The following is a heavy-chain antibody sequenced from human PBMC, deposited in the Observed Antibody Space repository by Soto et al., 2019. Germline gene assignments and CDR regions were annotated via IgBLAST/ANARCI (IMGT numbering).Heavy chain of an antibody. Sequence: PSETLSLTCTVSGAAINNNYLNWIRQPPGKGLEWIGYIYYTGNTNYNPSLKSRVTLSVDSSKNQFSLELTSVTAADTALYYCARMVTSGSYYNVLDYWGQGILVTVSS. J-gene: IGHJ4*02. D-gene: IGHD3-10*01. CDR1: GAAINNNY. CDR2: IYYTGNT. V-gene: IGHV4-59*08. CDR3: ARMVTSGSYYNVLDY.